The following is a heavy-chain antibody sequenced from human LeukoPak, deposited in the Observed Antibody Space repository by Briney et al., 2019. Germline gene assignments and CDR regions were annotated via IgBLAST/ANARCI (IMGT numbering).Heavy chain of an antibody. CDR3: ARGEPLAYCGGDCYAPMYNWFDS. J-gene: IGHJ5*01. CDR1: GYTFTSYY. D-gene: IGHD2-21*02. V-gene: IGHV1-46*01. CDR2: INPSGGST. Sequence: GASVKVSCKASGYTFTSYYMHWVRQAPGQGLEWMGIINPSGGSTSYAQKFQGRVTMTRDTSTSTVYMELSSLRSEDTAVYYCARGEPLAYCGGDCYAPMYNWFDSWGQGTLVTVSS.